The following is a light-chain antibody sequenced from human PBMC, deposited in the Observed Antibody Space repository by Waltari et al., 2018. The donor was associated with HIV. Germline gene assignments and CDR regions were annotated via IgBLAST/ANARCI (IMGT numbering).Light chain of an antibody. V-gene: IGKV3-20*01. CDR2: VAS. J-gene: IGKJ3*01. Sequence: ELVLTQSPGTLSLSPGERATLSCRASQSVSSSYLAWSQQKPGQAPMLLIYVASSRAARIPEKFLGSGSATDLTITISRLEPEDSAVYDCHHYGSSGFTFGPGTKVDIK. CDR1: QSVSSSY. CDR3: HHYGSSGFT.